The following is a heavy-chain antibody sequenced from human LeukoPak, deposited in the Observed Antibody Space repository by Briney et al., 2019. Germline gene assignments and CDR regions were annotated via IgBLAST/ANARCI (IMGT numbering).Heavy chain of an antibody. CDR1: GGTFSSYA. Sequence: ASVKVSCKASGGTFSSYAISWVRQAPGQGLEWMGGIIPIFGTANYAQKFQGRVTITADKSTSTAYMELSSLRSEDTAVYYCAKGQWLVPGVYYYYYYMDVWGKGTTVTVSS. CDR3: AKGQWLVPGVYYYYYYMDV. J-gene: IGHJ6*03. D-gene: IGHD6-19*01. CDR2: IIPIFGTA. V-gene: IGHV1-69*06.